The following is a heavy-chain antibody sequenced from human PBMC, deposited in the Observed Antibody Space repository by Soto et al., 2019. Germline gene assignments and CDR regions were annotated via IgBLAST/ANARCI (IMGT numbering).Heavy chain of an antibody. CDR2: IYYSGST. J-gene: IGHJ5*02. V-gene: IGHV4-59*01. Sequence: SETLSITCTVSGGSISSYYWSWIRQPPGKGLEWIGYIYYSGSTNYNPSLKSRVTISVDTSKNQFSLKLSSVTAADTAVYYCARAGGITGTPFDPWGQGTLVTVSS. CDR1: GGSISSYY. D-gene: IGHD1-20*01. CDR3: ARAGGITGTPFDP.